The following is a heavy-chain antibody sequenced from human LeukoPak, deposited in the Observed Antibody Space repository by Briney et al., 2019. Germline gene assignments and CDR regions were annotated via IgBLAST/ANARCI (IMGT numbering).Heavy chain of an antibody. CDR2: ISAYNGNT. CDR1: GYTFTSYG. V-gene: IGHV1-18*01. J-gene: IGHJ4*02. D-gene: IGHD3-9*01. Sequence: ASVTVSCKASGYTFTSYGISWVRQAPGQGLEWMGWISAYNGNTNYAQKLQGRVTMTTDTSTSTAYMELRSLRSDDTAVYYCARDGGYFDWLLPDYWGQGTLVTVSS. CDR3: ARDGGYFDWLLPDY.